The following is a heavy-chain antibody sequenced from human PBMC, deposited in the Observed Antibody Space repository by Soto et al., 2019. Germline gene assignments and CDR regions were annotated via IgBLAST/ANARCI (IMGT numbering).Heavy chain of an antibody. CDR2: IYYSGST. J-gene: IGHJ4*02. D-gene: IGHD6-19*01. CDR3: ARGGSVAGTELSY. V-gene: IGHV4-30-4*01. CDR1: GGSISSGDYY. Sequence: QVQLQESGPGLVKPSQTLSLTCTVSGGSISSGDYYWSWIRQPPGKGLECIGYIYYSGSTYYNPSLKSRVTISVDTSKNQFSLKLSSVTAADTAVYYCARGGSVAGTELSYWGQGTLVTVSS.